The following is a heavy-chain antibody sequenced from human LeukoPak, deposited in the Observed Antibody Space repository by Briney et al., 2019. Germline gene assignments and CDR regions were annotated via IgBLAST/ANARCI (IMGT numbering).Heavy chain of an antibody. J-gene: IGHJ6*02. CDR1: GFTFSSYR. V-gene: IGHV3-21*01. CDR3: APSPKSGYNFGRDYYGMDV. Sequence: GGSLRLACAASGFTFSSYRMTWVRQAPGKGLEWVSSISSSSSYIYYADSVKGRFTISRDNAKNSLYLQMNSLRAEDTAVYYCAPSPKSGYNFGRDYYGMDVWGQGTTVTVSS. CDR2: ISSSSSYI. D-gene: IGHD5-24*01.